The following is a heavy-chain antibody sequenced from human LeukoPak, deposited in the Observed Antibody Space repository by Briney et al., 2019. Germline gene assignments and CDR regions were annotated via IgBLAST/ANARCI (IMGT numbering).Heavy chain of an antibody. Sequence: SETLSLTCTVSGYSISSGYYWGWIRQPPGKGLEWIGSIHYGGRTYYNPSLESRVTISVDTSKNQFSLKLTSLTAADTAMYYCARIPHNVIRGVVVLQWFDPWGQGALVTVSS. D-gene: IGHD3-10*01. CDR1: GYSISSGYY. V-gene: IGHV4-38-2*02. J-gene: IGHJ5*02. CDR2: IHYGGRT. CDR3: ARIPHNVIRGVVVLQWFDP.